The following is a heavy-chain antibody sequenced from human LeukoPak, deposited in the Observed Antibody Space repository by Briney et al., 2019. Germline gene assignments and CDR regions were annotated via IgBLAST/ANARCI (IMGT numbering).Heavy chain of an antibody. V-gene: IGHV1-18*04. Sequence: ASVKVSCKASGYTFTSYGISWVRQAPGQGLEWMGWISAYNDNTNYVQKLQGRVTMTTDTSTSTAYMELRSLRSDDTAVYYCARAPPYDYVWGSYRYAFDYWGQGTLVTVSS. CDR3: ARAPPYDYVWGSYRYAFDY. D-gene: IGHD3-16*02. CDR2: ISAYNDNT. CDR1: GYTFTSYG. J-gene: IGHJ4*02.